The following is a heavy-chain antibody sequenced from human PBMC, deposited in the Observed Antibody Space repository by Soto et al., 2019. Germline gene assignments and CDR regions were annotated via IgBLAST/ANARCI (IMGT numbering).Heavy chain of an antibody. CDR1: GFTFSSYA. CDR2: ISGSVGTT. CDR3: AKDLLFSGWTSGGYFDY. J-gene: IGHJ4*02. V-gene: IGHV3-23*01. D-gene: IGHD6-19*01. Sequence: EVQLLESGGGLVQPGGSLRLSCEASGFTFSSYAMSWVRQAPGKGLEWVSVISGSVGTTYYADSVKGRFTISRDNSKNTLYLQMNNLRAEDTAVYYCAKDLLFSGWTSGGYFDYWGQGALVTVSS.